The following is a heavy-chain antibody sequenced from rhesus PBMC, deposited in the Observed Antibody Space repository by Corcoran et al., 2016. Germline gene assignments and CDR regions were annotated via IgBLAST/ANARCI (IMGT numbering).Heavy chain of an antibody. CDR2: ISGSGGST. D-gene: IGHD3-3*01. CDR1: GYSISSGYY. J-gene: IGHJ4*01. Sequence: QVQLQESGPGLVKPSETLSLTCAVSGYSISSGYYWGWIRQPPGKGLEWIGRISGSGGSTDYNPSLKSRVTISTDTSKNQFSLKLSSVTAADTAVYYCAVLWTGYYSRFDYWGQGVLVTVSS. V-gene: IGHV4-173*01. CDR3: AVLWTGYYSRFDY.